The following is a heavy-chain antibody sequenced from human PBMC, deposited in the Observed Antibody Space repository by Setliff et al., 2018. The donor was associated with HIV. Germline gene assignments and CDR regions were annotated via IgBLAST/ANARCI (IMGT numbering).Heavy chain of an antibody. J-gene: IGHJ5*01. Sequence: LSLTCAVFRGSFSGYYWTWIRQAPGKGLEWIGDINHRGSTNYKSSLKSRVTISMDTSKNQFSLKLTSVTAADTAVYFCARRQWLAANFDSWGQGTLVTVSS. D-gene: IGHD6-19*01. CDR3: ARRQWLAANFDS. V-gene: IGHV4-34*01. CDR2: INHRGST. CDR1: RGSFSGYY.